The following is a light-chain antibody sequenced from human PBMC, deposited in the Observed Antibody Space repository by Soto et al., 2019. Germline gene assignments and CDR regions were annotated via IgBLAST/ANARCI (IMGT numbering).Light chain of an antibody. J-gene: IGKJ1*01. CDR2: DAS. Sequence: EIVLPQSPGTLTLSPGEVATLSCRASQSIGYYLAWYQEQPGQAPRLLIYDASIRATGIPARFSGSWSGTDFALTINGLEPEDYAVYYCQQQGNCPPTWTFGQGTKVDIK. CDR1: QSIGYY. CDR3: QQQGNCPPTWT. V-gene: IGKV3-11*01.